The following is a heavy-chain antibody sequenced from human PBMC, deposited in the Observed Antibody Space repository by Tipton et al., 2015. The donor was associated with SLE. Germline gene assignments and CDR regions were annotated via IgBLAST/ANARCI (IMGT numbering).Heavy chain of an antibody. CDR3: VRERKYVVRFRELVAPDL. J-gene: IGHJ3*01. V-gene: IGHV4-59*12. CDR2: IYYSGST. D-gene: IGHD1-26*01. CDR1: GGSISSYY. Sequence: TLSLTCTVSGGSISSYYWSWIRQPPGRGLEWIGYIYYSGSTNYNPSLKSRVTISADTSKNHFSLRLTSVTAADTAMYYCVRERKYVVRFRELVAPDLWGQGTAITVSS.